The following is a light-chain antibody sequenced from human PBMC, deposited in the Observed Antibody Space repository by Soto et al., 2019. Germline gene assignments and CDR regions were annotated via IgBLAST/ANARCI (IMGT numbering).Light chain of an antibody. CDR3: SSYAGSNNWV. V-gene: IGLV2-8*01. Sequence: QSALTQPPSASGSPGQSVAISCTGTSSDVGGYNYVSWYQQHPGKAPKLMIYEVNKRPSGVPDRFSGSKSANTASLTVSGLQAEDEADYYCSSYAGSNNWVFGGGTKLTVL. CDR1: SSDVGGYNY. J-gene: IGLJ3*02. CDR2: EVN.